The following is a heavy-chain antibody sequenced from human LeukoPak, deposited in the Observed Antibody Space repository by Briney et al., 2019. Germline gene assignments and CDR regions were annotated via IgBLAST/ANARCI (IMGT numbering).Heavy chain of an antibody. V-gene: IGHV3-23*01. J-gene: IGHJ4*02. CDR2: ISGNTATI. CDR1: GFTFRNYG. D-gene: IGHD1-14*01. Sequence: GGSLRLSCAASGFTFRNYGMSWVHQAPGKGLEWVSGISGNTATINYAAPVKGRFTISRDNSKNTLYLQMNSLRAEDTAVYYCAKRLSDPPAFDYWGQGTLVTVSS. CDR3: AKRLSDPPAFDY.